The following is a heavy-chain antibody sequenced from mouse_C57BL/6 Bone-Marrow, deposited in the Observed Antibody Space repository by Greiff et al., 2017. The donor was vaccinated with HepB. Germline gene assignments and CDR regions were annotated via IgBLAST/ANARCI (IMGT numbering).Heavy chain of an antibody. CDR2: IDPSDSYT. D-gene: IGHD2-10*01. CDR3: ARDLLCAMDY. Sequence: QVQLQQPGAELVKPGASVKLSCKASGYTFTSYWMHWVKQRPGQGLEWIGEIDPSDSYTNYNQKFKGKSTLTVDKSSSTAYMQLSSLTSEDSAVYYCARDLLCAMDYWGQGTSVTVSS. V-gene: IGHV1-69*01. CDR1: GYTFTSYW. J-gene: IGHJ4*01.